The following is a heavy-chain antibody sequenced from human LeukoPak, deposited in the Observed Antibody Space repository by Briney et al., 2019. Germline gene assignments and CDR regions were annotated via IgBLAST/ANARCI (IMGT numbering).Heavy chain of an antibody. CDR2: IRSKANSYAT. V-gene: IGHV3-73*01. D-gene: IGHD3-16*01. CDR3: AKGYRNHLLILLDS. CDR1: GFTFSGSA. Sequence: GGSLRLSCAASGFTFSGSAMHWVRQASGKGLEWVGRIRSKANSYATAYAASVKGRFTISRDDSKNTLYLQMNSLRAADTAVYYCAKGYRNHLLILLDSWGQGTLVTVSS. J-gene: IGHJ5*01.